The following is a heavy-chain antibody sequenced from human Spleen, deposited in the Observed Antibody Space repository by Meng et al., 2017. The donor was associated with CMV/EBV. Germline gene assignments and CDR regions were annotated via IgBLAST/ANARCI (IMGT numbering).Heavy chain of an antibody. Sequence: DSGVSISSSNWWHWVRQPPGKGLEWIAEMYHSGTTNYNPSLKSRVTISMDESKNQFSLRLNSVTAADTAVYYCARWMWNTSGYYQNNWGQGTLVTVSS. CDR1: GVSISSSNW. CDR3: ARWMWNTSGYYQNN. V-gene: IGHV4-4*02. J-gene: IGHJ4*02. CDR2: MYHSGTT. D-gene: IGHD3-22*01.